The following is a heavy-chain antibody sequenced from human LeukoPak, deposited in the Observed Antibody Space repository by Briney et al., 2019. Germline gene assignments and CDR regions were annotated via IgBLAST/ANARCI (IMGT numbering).Heavy chain of an antibody. CDR3: ATDRRRTSSGGFDY. V-gene: IGHV3-23*01. D-gene: IGHD6-6*01. CDR1: GFTFSNYA. CDR2: LSGSGGST. Sequence: PGGSLRLSCAASGFTFSNYAMNWVRQAPGKGLECVSALSGSGGSTYYAASVKGRFTISRDNSKKMLYLQMNSLRDEDTAIYYCATDRRRTSSGGFDYWGQGTLVTVSS. J-gene: IGHJ4*02.